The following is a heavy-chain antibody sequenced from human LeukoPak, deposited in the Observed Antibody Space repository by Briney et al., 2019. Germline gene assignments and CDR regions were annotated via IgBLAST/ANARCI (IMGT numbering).Heavy chain of an antibody. V-gene: IGHV3-48*03. J-gene: IGHJ4*02. Sequence: GRSLRLSCAASGFTFSSYEMNWVRQAPGKGLEWVSYISSSGSTIYYADSVKGRFTISRDNSKNTLYLQMNSLRAEDTAVYYCARLTSGWYFFDYWGQGTLVTVSS. CDR3: ARLTSGWYFFDY. CDR2: ISSSGSTI. D-gene: IGHD6-19*01. CDR1: GFTFSSYE.